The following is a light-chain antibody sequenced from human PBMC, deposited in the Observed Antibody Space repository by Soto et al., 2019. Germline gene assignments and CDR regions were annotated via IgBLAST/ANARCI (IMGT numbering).Light chain of an antibody. CDR3: QQYNSYWT. V-gene: IGKV1-5*01. J-gene: IGKJ1*01. Sequence: DIQLTQSPSTLSASVGDRVTITCRASQTISNLLAWYQQIPGKAPKLLIYDVSSLESGVPSRFSGSGSGTEFTLTISSLQPDDFATYYCQQYNSYWTFGQGTKVDSK. CDR1: QTISNL. CDR2: DVS.